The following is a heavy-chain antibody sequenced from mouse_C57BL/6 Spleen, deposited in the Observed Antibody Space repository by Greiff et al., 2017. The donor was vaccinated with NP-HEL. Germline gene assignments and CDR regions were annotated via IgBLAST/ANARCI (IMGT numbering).Heavy chain of an antibody. Sequence: VQLQQSDAELVKPGASVKISCKVSGYTFTDHTIHWMKQRPEQGLEWIGYIYPRDGSTKYNEKFKGKATLTADKSSSTAYMQLNSLTSEDSAVYFCSRPLNWDCYAMDYWGQGTSVTVSS. J-gene: IGHJ4*01. D-gene: IGHD4-1*02. CDR3: SRPLNWDCYAMDY. CDR2: IYPRDGST. V-gene: IGHV1-78*01. CDR1: GYTFTDHT.